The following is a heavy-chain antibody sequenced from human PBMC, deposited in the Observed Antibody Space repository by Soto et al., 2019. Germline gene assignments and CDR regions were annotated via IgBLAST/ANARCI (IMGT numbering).Heavy chain of an antibody. V-gene: IGHV3-30-3*01. CDR1: GFTFSSYA. D-gene: IGHD3-22*01. CDR2: ISYDGSNK. CDR3: ARANEYYYDSSGAFDI. Sequence: GGSLRLSCAASGFTFSSYAMHWVRQAPGKGLEWVAVISYDGSNKYYADSVKGRFTTSRDNSKNTLYLQMNSLRAEDTAVYYCARANEYYYDSSGAFDIWGQGTMVTVSS. J-gene: IGHJ3*02.